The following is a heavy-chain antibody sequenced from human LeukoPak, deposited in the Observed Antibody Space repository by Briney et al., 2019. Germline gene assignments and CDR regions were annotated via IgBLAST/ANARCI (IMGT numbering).Heavy chain of an antibody. J-gene: IGHJ5*02. V-gene: IGHV3-48*03. Sequence: GGYLRLSCAASGFPFSTYEMSWVRQAPGKGLEWISYISSSGNTIYYADSVKGRFTISRDNAKNSLYLQMNSLRVEDTALYYCASAFYGSGSYVNWFDPWGQGTLVTVSS. CDR3: ASAFYGSGSYVNWFDP. CDR1: GFPFSTYE. CDR2: ISSSGNTI. D-gene: IGHD3-10*01.